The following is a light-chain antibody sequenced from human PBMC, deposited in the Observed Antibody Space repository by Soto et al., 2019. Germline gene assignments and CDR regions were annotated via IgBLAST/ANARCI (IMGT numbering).Light chain of an antibody. CDR2: GAS. CDR1: QSVSNNY. CDR3: QQYGSSGT. V-gene: IGKV3-20*01. Sequence: EIVLTQSPGTLSLSPGERATRSCRASQSVSNNYLAWYQQKPGQAPRLLIYGASNRATGIPDRFSGSGSGTDFTLTISRLEPEDFAVYYCQQYGSSGTLGQGTKVDI. J-gene: IGKJ1*01.